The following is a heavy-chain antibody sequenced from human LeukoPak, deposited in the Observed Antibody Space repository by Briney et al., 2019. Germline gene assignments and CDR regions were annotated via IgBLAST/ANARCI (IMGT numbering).Heavy chain of an antibody. D-gene: IGHD5-24*01. V-gene: IGHV4-39*07. CDR2: LYYSESI. J-gene: IGHJ4*02. Sequence: PSETLSLTCTVSGGSISSCSYYWGWLRPPPGKELEGIGSLYYSESIYYNPSLKSRLTISVDTSKNQFSLKLSSVTAADTAVYDCARDPGSRDGYNYKYFDYWGQGTLVTVSS. CDR3: ARDPGSRDGYNYKYFDY. CDR1: GGSISSCSYY.